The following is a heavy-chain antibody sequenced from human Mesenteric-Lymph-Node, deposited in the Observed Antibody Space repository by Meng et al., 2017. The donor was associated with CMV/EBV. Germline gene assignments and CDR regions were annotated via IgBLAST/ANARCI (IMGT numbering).Heavy chain of an antibody. D-gene: IGHD3-3*01. Sequence: SETLSLTCTVSGGSISSTSYYWGWIRQPPGKGLEWIGSTYYDGSTYYNPSLRSRVTISIDTFRNQFSLNLSSVTAADTAVYYCCSVGFDFWSSYGRYYYGMDVWGQGTTVTVSS. CDR2: TYYDGST. CDR3: CSVGFDFWSSYGRYYYGMDV. J-gene: IGHJ6*02. V-gene: IGHV4-39*07. CDR1: GGSISSTSYY.